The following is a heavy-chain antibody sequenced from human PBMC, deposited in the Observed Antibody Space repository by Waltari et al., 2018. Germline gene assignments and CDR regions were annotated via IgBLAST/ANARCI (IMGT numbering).Heavy chain of an antibody. V-gene: IGHV3-43*01. CDR2: ISWDGGST. D-gene: IGHD6-6*01. CDR3: ARDRQLVGVDY. J-gene: IGHJ4*02. Sequence: EVQLVESGGVVVQPGGSLRLSCAASGFTFDDYTMHWVRQAPGKGLEWVSLISWDGGSTYYADSVKGRFTISRDNSKNTLYLQMNSLRAEDTAVYYCARDRQLVGVDYWGQGTLVTVSS. CDR1: GFTFDDYT.